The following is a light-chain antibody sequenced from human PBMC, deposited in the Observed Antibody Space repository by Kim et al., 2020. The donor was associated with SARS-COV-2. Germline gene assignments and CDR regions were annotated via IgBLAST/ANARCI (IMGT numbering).Light chain of an antibody. V-gene: IGKV3-11*01. CDR1: QSIGTS. J-gene: IGKJ4*01. CDR3: QQREDWPLT. CDR2: DAS. Sequence: SLSPGERATLSCRASQSIGTSLAWFQQRPAQAPRLLIHDASDRATGVPARFSGSGSGTDFTLTISSLQPEDFAVYYCQQREDWPLTFGGGTKLEI.